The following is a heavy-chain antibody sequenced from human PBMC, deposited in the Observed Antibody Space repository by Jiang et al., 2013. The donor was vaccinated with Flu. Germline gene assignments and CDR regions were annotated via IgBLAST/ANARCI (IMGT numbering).Heavy chain of an antibody. D-gene: IGHD2-2*01. CDR1: GYSFTRHW. Sequence: VQLLESGAEVKKPGESLKISCKGSGYSFTRHWIAWVRQMPGRGLEWMGIIYPGDSDTRYSPSFQGQVTISADKSISTAYLQWSSLKASDTAMYYCARGDSSDCISSNCYFWGWFDPWGQGTHVTVSS. CDR2: IYPGDSDT. J-gene: IGHJ5*02. V-gene: IGHV5-51*01. CDR3: ARGDSSDCISSNCYFWGWFDP.